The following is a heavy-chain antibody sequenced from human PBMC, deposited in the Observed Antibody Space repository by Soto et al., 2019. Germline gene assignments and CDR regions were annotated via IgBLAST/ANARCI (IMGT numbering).Heavy chain of an antibody. D-gene: IGHD6-6*01. CDR2: IIPIFGTA. CDR1: GGTFSSYA. V-gene: IGHV1-69*13. Sequence: SVKVSCKASGGTFSSYAISWVRQAPGQGLEWMGGIIPIFGTANYAQKFQGRVTITADESTSTAYMELSSLGSEDTAVYYCARDLSSIAARPPRYYYYGMDVWGQGTTVTVSS. CDR3: ARDLSSIAARPPRYYYYGMDV. J-gene: IGHJ6*02.